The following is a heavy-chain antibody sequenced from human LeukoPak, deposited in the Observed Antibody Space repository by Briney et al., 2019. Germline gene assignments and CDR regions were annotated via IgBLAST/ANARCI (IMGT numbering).Heavy chain of an antibody. D-gene: IGHD6-19*01. CDR1: GGTFSSYA. CDR2: IIPILGIA. J-gene: IGHJ4*02. CDR3: ARDYHYGYSSGWIFDY. V-gene: IGHV1-69*04. Sequence: SVKVSCKASGGTFSSYAISWVRQAPGQGLEWMGRIIPILGIANYAQKFQGRVTITADKSTSTAYMELSSLRSEDTAVYYCARDYHYGYSSGWIFDYWGQGTLVTVSS.